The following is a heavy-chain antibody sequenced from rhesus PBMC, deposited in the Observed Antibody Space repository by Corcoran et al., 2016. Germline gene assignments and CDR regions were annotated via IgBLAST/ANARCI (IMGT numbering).Heavy chain of an antibody. D-gene: IGHD6-43*01. CDR3: ARGYSSSA. V-gene: IGHV4-173*01. Sequence: QLQLQESGPGLVKPSETLSLTCAVSGASISSNWWSWIRQPPGKGLERIGCISGSGGGTSYNPSLKSRVTISTEPSKNQLSLKLISVTAADTAVYYCARGYSSSAWGQGVLVTVSS. CDR2: ISGSGGGT. J-gene: IGHJ4*01. CDR1: GASISSNW.